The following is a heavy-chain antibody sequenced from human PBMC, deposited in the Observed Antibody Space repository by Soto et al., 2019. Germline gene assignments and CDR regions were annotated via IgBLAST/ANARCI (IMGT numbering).Heavy chain of an antibody. CDR2: IHPSGGGA. CDR1: ENTFSSYY. Sequence: ASVKVSCKASENTFSSYYLHWVRQAPGQGLEWIGMIHPSGGGATYAQKFLGRVTMTRDTSTSTVFMELSSLRSEDTAIYYCSRGGHITVVTASFDFWGQGTLVTVSS. CDR3: SRGGHITVVTASFDF. J-gene: IGHJ4*02. D-gene: IGHD2-21*02. V-gene: IGHV1-46*03.